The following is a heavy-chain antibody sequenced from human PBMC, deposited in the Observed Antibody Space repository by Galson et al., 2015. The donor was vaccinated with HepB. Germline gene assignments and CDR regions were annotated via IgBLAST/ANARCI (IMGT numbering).Heavy chain of an antibody. CDR3: TTDANDYIWGSYPPDY. CDR2: IKSRTDGGTT. D-gene: IGHD3-16*02. CDR1: GFTFSNAW. V-gene: IGHV3-15*01. J-gene: IGHJ4*02. Sequence: SLRLSCAASGFTFSNAWMSWVRQAPGKGLEWDGRIKSRTDGGTTDYAAPVKGRFTISRDDSKNTLYLQMNSLKTEDTAVYYCTTDANDYIWGSYPPDYWGQGTLVTVSS.